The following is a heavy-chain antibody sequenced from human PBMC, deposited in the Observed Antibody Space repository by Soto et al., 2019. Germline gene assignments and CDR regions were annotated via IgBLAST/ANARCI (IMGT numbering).Heavy chain of an antibody. Sequence: QVQLVESGGGVVQPGRSLRLSCAASGFTFSNHGMHWVRQAPGKGLEWLAVIWYDGGKTYYADSVKGRFTISRDNSKDTMYLQMNGLRAEDTAVYFCARRGGSGWWDLDDWGQGTLVTVSS. CDR3: ARRGGSGWWDLDD. D-gene: IGHD6-19*01. CDR1: GFTFSNHG. V-gene: IGHV3-33*01. CDR2: IWYDGGKT. J-gene: IGHJ4*02.